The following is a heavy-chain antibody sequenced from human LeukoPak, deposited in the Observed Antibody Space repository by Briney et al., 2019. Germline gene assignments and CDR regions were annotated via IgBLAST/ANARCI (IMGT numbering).Heavy chain of an antibody. V-gene: IGHV3-73*01. CDR2: IRSKANSYAT. J-gene: IGHJ4*02. CDR1: GFTFSSYA. Sequence: GGSLRLSCAASGFTFSSYAMSWVRQASGKGREWVGRIRSKANSYATAYAASVKGRFTISRDDSKNTAYLQMNSLKTEDTAVYYCILHLDYVWGSYPPDLDYWGQGTLVTVSS. CDR3: ILHLDYVWGSYPPDLDY. D-gene: IGHD3-16*01.